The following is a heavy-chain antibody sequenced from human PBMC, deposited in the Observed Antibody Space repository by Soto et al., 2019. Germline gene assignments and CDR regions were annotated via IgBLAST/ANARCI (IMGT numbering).Heavy chain of an antibody. CDR3: ARDLWGYCGVXCYPLDV. Sequence: SETVSLTCTVSGASMSRYYWRWSRQSQGKGLEWIGYLYNTGSTIYNPSLKSRVTISVDTSKNQFSLKMNSVTAADTAVYYCARDLWGYCGVXCYPLDVWGQGTTVT. CDR2: LYNTGST. D-gene: IGHD2-21*01. V-gene: IGHV4-59*01. CDR1: GASMSRYY. J-gene: IGHJ6*02.